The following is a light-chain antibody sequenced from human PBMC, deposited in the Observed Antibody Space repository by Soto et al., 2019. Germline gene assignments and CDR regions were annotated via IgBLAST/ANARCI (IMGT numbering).Light chain of an antibody. CDR1: SSDVGNYNL. CDR2: EGS. V-gene: IGLV2-23*01. J-gene: IGLJ2*01. CDR3: CSYGGSNTLV. Sequence: QSVLTQPASVSGSPGQSITISCTGTSSDVGNYNLVSWYQQHTGKAPKLMIYEGSKRPSGVSNSFSGSKSGNTASLTISGLQAEDEADYYCCSYGGSNTLVFGGGTKLTVL.